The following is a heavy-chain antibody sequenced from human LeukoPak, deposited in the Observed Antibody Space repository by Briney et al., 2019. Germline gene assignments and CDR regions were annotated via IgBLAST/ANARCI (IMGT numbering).Heavy chain of an antibody. V-gene: IGHV3-74*01. CDR2: INSDGSST. CDR3: ARIRNGFNNDY. D-gene: IGHD5-24*01. J-gene: IGHJ4*02. CDR1: GFTFGSYW. Sequence: GGSLRLSCAASGFTFGSYWMHWVRQAPGKGLVWVSRINSDGSSTSYADSVKGRFTISRDNAKNTLYLQMNSLRAEDTAVYYCARIRNGFNNDYWGKGTLVTVSS.